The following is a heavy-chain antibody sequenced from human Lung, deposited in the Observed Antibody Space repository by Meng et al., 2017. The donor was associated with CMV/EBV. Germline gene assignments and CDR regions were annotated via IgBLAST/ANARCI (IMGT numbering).Heavy chain of an antibody. CDR2: IYFSGNT. CDR1: GGSIRSSSYY. J-gene: IGHJ4*02. Sequence: QRQASGLRLVRLPGTLSLTGIVSGGSIRSSSYYWGGIRQSPGKGLEWIGSIYFSGNTYYNPSLKSRVTMSVGTAQNKFSLTLRSVTAADTAVYYCVTETGYNYDNWGQGALVTVSS. CDR3: VTETGYNYDN. D-gene: IGHD5-24*01. V-gene: IGHV4-39*07.